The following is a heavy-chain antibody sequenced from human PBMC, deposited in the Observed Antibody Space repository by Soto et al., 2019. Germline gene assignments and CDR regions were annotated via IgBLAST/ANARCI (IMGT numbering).Heavy chain of an antibody. V-gene: IGHV4-4*02. CDR3: ASASGYDSSGYVDY. CDR1: GGSISSSNW. D-gene: IGHD3-22*01. J-gene: IGHJ4*02. Sequence: PSETLSLTCAVSGGSISSSNWWSWVRQPPGKGLEWIGEIYHSGSTNYNPSLKSRVTISVDKSKNQFSLKLSSVTAADTAVYYCASASGYDSSGYVDYWGQGTLVTGSS. CDR2: IYHSGST.